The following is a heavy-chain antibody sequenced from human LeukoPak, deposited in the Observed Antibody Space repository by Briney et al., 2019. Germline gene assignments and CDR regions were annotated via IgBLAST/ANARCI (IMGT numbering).Heavy chain of an antibody. CDR2: ISGSGGRT. CDR1: GFTFSSSA. J-gene: IGHJ6*03. D-gene: IGHD2-15*01. V-gene: IGHV3-23*01. Sequence: GGSLRLSCVASGFTFSSSAMAWVRQAPGKGLDWVSTISGSGGRTYYADSVEGRFTISRDNSKNTLYLQMNSLRAEDTAVYYCAKKDDYYYYMDVWGKGTTVAVSS. CDR3: AKKDDYYYYMDV.